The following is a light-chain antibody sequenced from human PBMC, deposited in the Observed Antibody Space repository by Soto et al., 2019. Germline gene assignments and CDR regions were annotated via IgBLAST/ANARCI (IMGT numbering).Light chain of an antibody. J-gene: IGLJ1*01. V-gene: IGLV2-8*01. CDR1: SSDVGGYNY. CDR3: SSYAGSSNV. CDR2: EVN. Sequence: QSALTQPPSASGSPGPSVAISCTGTSSDVGGYNYVSWYQQHPGKAPKLMIYEVNKRPSGVPDRFSGSKSGNTASLTVSGRQAEDEADYYCSSYAGSSNVFGTGTQLTVL.